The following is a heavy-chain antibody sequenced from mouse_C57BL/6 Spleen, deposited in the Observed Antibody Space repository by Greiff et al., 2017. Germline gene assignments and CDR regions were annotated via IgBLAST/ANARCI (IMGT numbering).Heavy chain of an antibody. J-gene: IGHJ4*01. V-gene: IGHV2-5*01. CDR1: GFSLTSYG. D-gene: IGHD2-1*01. CDR2: IWRGGST. Sequence: VQLQQSGPGLVQPSQSLSITCTVSGFSLTSYGVHWVRQSPGKGLEWLGVIWRGGSTDYNAAFMSRLSITKDNSKSQVFFKMNSLQADDTAIYYCAKSLYYGNYDGAMDDWGQGTSVTVSS. CDR3: AKSLYYGNYDGAMDD.